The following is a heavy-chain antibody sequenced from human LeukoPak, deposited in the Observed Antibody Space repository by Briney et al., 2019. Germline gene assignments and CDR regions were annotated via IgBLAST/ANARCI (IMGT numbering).Heavy chain of an antibody. J-gene: IGHJ4*02. CDR2: MNPNSGNT. Sequence: ASVKVSCKASGYTFTSYDINWVRQATGQGLEWMGWMNPNSGNTGYAQKFQGRVTMTRNTSISTAYMELSSLRSEDTAVYYCARGNCSSTSCLLYYFDYWGQGTLVTVSS. D-gene: IGHD2-2*01. CDR1: GYTFTSYD. V-gene: IGHV1-8*01. CDR3: ARGNCSSTSCLLYYFDY.